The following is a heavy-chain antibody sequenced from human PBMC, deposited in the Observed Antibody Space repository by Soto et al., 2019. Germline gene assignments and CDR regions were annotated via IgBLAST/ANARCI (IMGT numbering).Heavy chain of an antibody. D-gene: IGHD3-3*01. CDR3: VKDLPLWSGYSFSENH. J-gene: IGHJ5*02. V-gene: IGHV3-23*01. Sequence: AGGSLRLSCVGSGFIFGSHAMSWVRQAPGKGLEWVSSVSGSGGSTHFPDFLKGRFSSSRDNSKNTLYLEMNSLRVEDTAVYYCVKDLPLWSGYSFSENHWGQGTLVTVSS. CDR2: VSGSGGST. CDR1: GFIFGSHA.